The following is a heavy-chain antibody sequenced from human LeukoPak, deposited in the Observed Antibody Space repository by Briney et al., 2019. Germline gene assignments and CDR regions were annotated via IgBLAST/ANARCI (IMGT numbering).Heavy chain of an antibody. Sequence: PSETLSLTCTVSGGSISNYYWSWIRQPAGKGLEWIGRIYTSGSTNYNPSLKSRVTMSVDTSKNQFSLKLSSVTAADTAVYYCARAGATSYYYYYMDVWGKGTTVTVSS. D-gene: IGHD1-26*01. CDR3: ARAGATSYYYYYMDV. J-gene: IGHJ6*03. V-gene: IGHV4-4*07. CDR2: IYTSGST. CDR1: GGSISNYY.